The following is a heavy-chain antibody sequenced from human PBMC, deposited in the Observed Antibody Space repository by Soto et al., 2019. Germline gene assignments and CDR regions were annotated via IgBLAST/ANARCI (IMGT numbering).Heavy chain of an antibody. D-gene: IGHD3-22*01. CDR3: AKDRYYDSSGYYRGFDY. CDR2: ISYDGSNK. CDR1: GFTFSSYG. Sequence: AGSLRLSCASSGFTFSSYGIHWVRQAPGKGLEWVAVISYDGSNKYYADSVKGRFTISRDNSKNTLYLQMNSLRAEDTAVYYCAKDRYYDSSGYYRGFDYWGQGTLVTVSS. V-gene: IGHV3-30*18. J-gene: IGHJ4*02.